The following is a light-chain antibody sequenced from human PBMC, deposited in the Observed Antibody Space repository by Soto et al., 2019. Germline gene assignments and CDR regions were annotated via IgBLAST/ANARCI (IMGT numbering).Light chain of an antibody. CDR1: QSITIS. V-gene: IGKV1-39*01. J-gene: IGKJ4*01. CDR2: AAS. CDR3: QQSYSTPLT. Sequence: DIQMTQSPSSLSASVGDRVTITCRASQSITISLNWYQQKPGKAPKLLIYAASSLQSGVPSRFSGSGSGTDFTLTISSLQPEDFATYYCQQSYSTPLTFGGGTKVDIK.